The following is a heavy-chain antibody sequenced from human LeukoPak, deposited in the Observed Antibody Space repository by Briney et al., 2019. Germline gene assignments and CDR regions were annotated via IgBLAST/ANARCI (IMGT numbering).Heavy chain of an antibody. V-gene: IGHV1-46*01. D-gene: IGHD2-8*01. Sequence: ASVNVSCKGSGYTFTSNYIHWVRQPPAQGLEWMGIINTRNRSTSYAQKFQVRITVNRDTSTSTLQMEPSGVMSEGAGVYDCSKGINVTKDFDYWGQGTLVTVSS. CDR3: SKGINVTKDFDY. J-gene: IGHJ4*02. CDR2: INTRNRST. CDR1: GYTFTSNY.